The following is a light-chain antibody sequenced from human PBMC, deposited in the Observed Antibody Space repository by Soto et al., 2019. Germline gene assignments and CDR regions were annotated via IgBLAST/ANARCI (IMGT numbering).Light chain of an antibody. CDR2: EVN. CDR3: SSYAVSNNWV. CDR1: SSDLGGYNY. V-gene: IGLV2-8*01. J-gene: IGLJ3*02. Sequence: QSALTQPPSASGSPGQSVTISCAGTSSDLGGYNYVSWYQQHPGKAPKLMIYEVNKRPSGVPDRFSGSKSGNTASLTVSGLQAEDEADYYCSSYAVSNNWVFVGGTKLTVL.